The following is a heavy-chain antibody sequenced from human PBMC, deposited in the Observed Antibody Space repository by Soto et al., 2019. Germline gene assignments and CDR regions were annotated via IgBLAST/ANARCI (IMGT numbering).Heavy chain of an antibody. CDR1: GFTFSNHA. V-gene: IGHV3-23*01. CDR2: ISGSGDTI. CDR3: AKGSGNIRPYGMDV. Sequence: GGSLRLSCAAAGFTFSNHAMSWVRQAPGKGLEWVSSISGSGDTIYYADSVKGRFTTSRDNSKSALWLQMNSLRAEDTALYYCAKGSGNIRPYGMDVWGQGTTVTVSS. J-gene: IGHJ6*02.